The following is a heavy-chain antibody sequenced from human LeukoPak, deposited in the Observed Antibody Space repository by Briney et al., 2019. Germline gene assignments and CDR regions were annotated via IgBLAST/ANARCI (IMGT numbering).Heavy chain of an antibody. Sequence: GASVKVSCKASGYTFTSYGISWVRQAPGQGLEWMGWISAYNGNTNYAQKLQGRVTMTTDTSTSTAYMELRSLRSDDTAVYYCARVIVVVPSTATSVDYWGQGTLVTVSS. CDR1: GYTFTSYG. V-gene: IGHV1-18*01. J-gene: IGHJ4*02. CDR2: ISAYNGNT. D-gene: IGHD2-2*01. CDR3: ARVIVVVPSTATSVDY.